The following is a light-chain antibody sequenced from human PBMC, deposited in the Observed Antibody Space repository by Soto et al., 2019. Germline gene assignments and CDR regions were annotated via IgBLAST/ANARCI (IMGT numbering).Light chain of an antibody. J-gene: IGKJ1*01. Sequence: IVLTQSPATLSFSPGERATLSCRASQNIAIYLAWYQQKSGQSTRLLIYDTFNRAPGIPDRFSGSGSGTDFTLTISSLEPEDFAVYYCQQRADWPWTFGQGTTVEIK. CDR1: QNIAIY. CDR2: DTF. V-gene: IGKV3-11*01. CDR3: QQRADWPWT.